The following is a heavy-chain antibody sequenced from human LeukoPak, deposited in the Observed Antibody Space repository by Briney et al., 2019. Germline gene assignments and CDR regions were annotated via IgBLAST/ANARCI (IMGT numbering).Heavy chain of an antibody. D-gene: IGHD6-19*01. J-gene: IGHJ4*02. CDR3: ARGYSSSYRIDY. CDR1: GYTFTNYY. CDR2: INPTGDST. V-gene: IGHV1-46*01. Sequence: ASVKVSCKASGYTFTNYYMHWVRQAPGQGHEWMGVINPTGDSTNYEQKFQDRVSMTRETSTRTVYMELSSMRSEDTAVYYCARGYSSSYRIDYWGQGTLVTVSS.